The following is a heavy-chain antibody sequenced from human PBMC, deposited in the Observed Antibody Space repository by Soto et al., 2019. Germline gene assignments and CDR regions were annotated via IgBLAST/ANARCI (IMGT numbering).Heavy chain of an antibody. CDR3: AHTLSSSWYATDYFDY. CDR2: IYWDDDK. Sequence: QITLKESGPTLVKPTQTLTLTCTFSGFSLSTSGVGVGWICQPPGKALEWLALIYWDDDKRYSPSLKSRLTITKDTSKNQVVLTMTNMDPVDTATYYCAHTLSSSWYATDYFDYWGQGTLVTVSS. J-gene: IGHJ4*02. V-gene: IGHV2-5*02. CDR1: GFSLSTSGVG. D-gene: IGHD6-13*01.